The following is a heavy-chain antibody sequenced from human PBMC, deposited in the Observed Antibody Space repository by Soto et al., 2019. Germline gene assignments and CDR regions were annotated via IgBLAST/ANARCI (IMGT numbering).Heavy chain of an antibody. CDR1: GFTFSSYS. CDR2: ISTTSSYI. V-gene: IGHV3-21*01. CDR3: ARDGHWLEEYWYFDL. J-gene: IGHJ2*01. D-gene: IGHD6-19*01. Sequence: GGSLRLSCAASGFTFSSYSIHWVRQAPGKGLEWVSSISTTSSYIYYADSVKGRFTISRDNAKNSLYLQMTSLRAEDTAVYYCARDGHWLEEYWYFDLWGRGTLVTVSS.